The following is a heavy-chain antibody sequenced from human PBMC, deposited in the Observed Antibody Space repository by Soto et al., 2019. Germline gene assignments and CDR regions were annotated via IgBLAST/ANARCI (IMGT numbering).Heavy chain of an antibody. V-gene: IGHV4-39*07. CDR3: ARLVYDTRLNYMYLDF. CDR2: VFYTGFT. CDR1: GGSISGSYYY. J-gene: IGHJ4*02. D-gene: IGHD3-10*01. Sequence: PSETLSLTCAVSGGSISGSYYYWGWLRQSPGKGPEWIGSVFYTGFTSYNPSLESRVSVSVDTSKNQFSLKLTSVTAADTAIYFCARLVYDTRLNYMYLDFWGQGALVTVSS.